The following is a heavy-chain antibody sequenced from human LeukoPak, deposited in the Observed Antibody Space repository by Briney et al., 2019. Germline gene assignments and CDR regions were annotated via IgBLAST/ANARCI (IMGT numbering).Heavy chain of an antibody. CDR1: GFTFSSYW. CDR2: INPDGSRT. D-gene: IGHD2-21*02. V-gene: IGHV3-74*01. J-gene: IGHJ5*02. Sequence: PGGSLRLSCAASGFTFSSYWMHWVRQAPGKGLVWVSCINPDGSRTLHADSVKGRFAISRDYARNTLYLQMNSLGVEDTAMYYCARYEQRPGVTASDPWSQGTLVTVSS. CDR3: ARYEQRPGVTASDP.